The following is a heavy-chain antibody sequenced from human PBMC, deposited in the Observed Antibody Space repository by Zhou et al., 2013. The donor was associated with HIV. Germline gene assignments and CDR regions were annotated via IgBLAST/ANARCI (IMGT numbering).Heavy chain of an antibody. D-gene: IGHD6-13*01. V-gene: IGHV4-61*02. CDR1: GGSISSGNYY. CDR3: ARLVAARDYYYYIDV. Sequence: QVQLQESGPGLVKPSQTLSLTCAVSGGSISSGNYYWSWIRQPAGKGLEWIGRIYASGSTKYNPSSRVESPYRIDTSKNQFSLKLSSVTAADTAVYYCARLVAARDYYYYIDVWGRGTTVTVSS. CDR2: IYASGST. J-gene: IGHJ6*03.